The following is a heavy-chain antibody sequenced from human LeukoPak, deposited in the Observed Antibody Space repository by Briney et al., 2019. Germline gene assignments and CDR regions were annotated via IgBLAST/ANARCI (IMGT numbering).Heavy chain of an antibody. V-gene: IGHV3-53*01. CDR1: GFTVSSNY. CDR3: ARDRGRVRRYALDI. Sequence: GGSLRLSCAASGFTVSSNYMSWVRPAPGKGLEWVSVIYSGGSTYYADSVKGRFTISRDNSKNTLYLQMNSLRAEDTAVYYCARDRGRVRRYALDIWGQGTMVTVSS. D-gene: IGHD2-2*01. CDR2: IYSGGST. J-gene: IGHJ3*02.